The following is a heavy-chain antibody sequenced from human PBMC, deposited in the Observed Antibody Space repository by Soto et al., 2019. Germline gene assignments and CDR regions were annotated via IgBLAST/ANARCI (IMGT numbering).Heavy chain of an antibody. CDR2: INPFDGSR. CDR3: ARVAAAGGGTFNWFDP. Sequence: ASVKVSCKASGYIFTSYYIHWVRQAPGQGLEWMGWINPFDGSRMFAQSFQGRVTMTRDTSTSTVYMEVSSLRSEDTAVYYCARVAAAGGGTFNWFDPWGQGTLVTVSS. V-gene: IGHV1-46*01. J-gene: IGHJ5*02. D-gene: IGHD6-13*01. CDR1: GYIFTSYY.